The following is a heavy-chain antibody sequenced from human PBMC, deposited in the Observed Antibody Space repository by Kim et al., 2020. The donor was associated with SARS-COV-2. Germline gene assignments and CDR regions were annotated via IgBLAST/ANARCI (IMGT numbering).Heavy chain of an antibody. D-gene: IGHD3-3*01. Sequence: GGSLRLSCAASGFTFNSYWMSWVRQAPGKGLEWVANIKQDGSEKYYVDSVKGRFTISRDNAKNSLYLQMNSLRAEDTAVYYCARDQSRITIFGVVINYYYMDDWGKGTTVTVSS. CDR3: ARDQSRITIFGVVINYYYMDD. V-gene: IGHV3-7*01. CDR1: GFTFNSYW. CDR2: IKQDGSEK. J-gene: IGHJ6*03.